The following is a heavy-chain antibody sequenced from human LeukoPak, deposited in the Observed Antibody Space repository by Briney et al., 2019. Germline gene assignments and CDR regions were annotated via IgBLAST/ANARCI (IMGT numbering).Heavy chain of an antibody. V-gene: IGHV4-34*01. J-gene: IGHJ5*02. CDR2: VFHDGIA. Sequence: PSETLSLTCAVYGGSFSDDFWRWIRLAPEKGLEWIGEVFHDGIANYNPSLKSRAIVSVDTSKKQFSLSLSSVTAADTAVYYCARGVVSTSRPPKNRFDPGGQGTLVTVSS. CDR1: GGSFSDDF. D-gene: IGHD2-2*01. CDR3: ARGVVSTSRPPKNRFDP.